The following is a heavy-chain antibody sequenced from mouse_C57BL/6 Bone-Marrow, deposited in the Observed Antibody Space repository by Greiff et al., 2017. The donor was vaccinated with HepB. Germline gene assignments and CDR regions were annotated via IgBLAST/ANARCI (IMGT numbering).Heavy chain of an antibody. CDR3: TRNDGGDFDY. V-gene: IGHV1-15*01. D-gene: IGHD2-12*01. CDR1: GYTFTDYE. CDR2: IDPETGGT. Sequence: VHLQESGAELVRPGASVTLSCKASGYTFTDYEMHWVKQTPVHGLEWIGAIDPETGGTAYNQKFKGKAILTADKSSSTAYMELRSLTSEDSAVYYCTRNDGGDFDYWGQGTTLTVSS. J-gene: IGHJ2*01.